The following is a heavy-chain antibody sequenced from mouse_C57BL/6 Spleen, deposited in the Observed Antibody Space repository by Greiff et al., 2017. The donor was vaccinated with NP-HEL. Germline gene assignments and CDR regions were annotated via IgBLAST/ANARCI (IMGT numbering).Heavy chain of an antibody. CDR3: ARSGANWDVDY. Sequence: VKLMESGAELVKPGASVKISCKASGYAFSSYWMNWVKQRPGKGLEWIGQIYPGDGDTNYNGKFKGKATLTADKSSSTAYMQLSSLTSEDSAVYFCARSGANWDVDYWGQGTTLTVSS. D-gene: IGHD4-1*01. CDR2: IYPGDGDT. J-gene: IGHJ2*01. CDR1: GYAFSSYW. V-gene: IGHV1-80*01.